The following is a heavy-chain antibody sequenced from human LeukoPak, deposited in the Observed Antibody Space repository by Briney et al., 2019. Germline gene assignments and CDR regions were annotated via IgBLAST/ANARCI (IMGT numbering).Heavy chain of an antibody. V-gene: IGHV3-11*05. CDR2: ISSSSSYT. D-gene: IGHD6-13*01. CDR1: GFTSSDYY. J-gene: IGHJ4*02. Sequence: GGSLRLSCAASGFTSSDYYMSWIRQAPGKGLEWVSYISSSSSYTNYADSVKGRFTISRDNAKNSLYLQMNSLRAEDTAVYYCARARGRSSPHDYWGQGTLVTVSS. CDR3: ARARGRSSPHDY.